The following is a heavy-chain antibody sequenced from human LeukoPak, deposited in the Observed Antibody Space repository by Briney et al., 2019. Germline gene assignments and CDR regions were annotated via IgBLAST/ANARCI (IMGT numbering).Heavy chain of an antibody. CDR3: ARTDLYDSSGYYFDY. J-gene: IGHJ4*02. V-gene: IGHV4-31*03. CDR2: IYYSGST. D-gene: IGHD3-22*01. CDR1: GGSISSGGYY. Sequence: PSETLSLTCTVSGGSISSGGYYWSWIRQHPGKGLEWIGYIYYSGSTYYNPSLKSRVTISVDTSKNQFSLKLSSVTAADTAVYYCARTDLYDSSGYYFDYWGQGTLVTVSS.